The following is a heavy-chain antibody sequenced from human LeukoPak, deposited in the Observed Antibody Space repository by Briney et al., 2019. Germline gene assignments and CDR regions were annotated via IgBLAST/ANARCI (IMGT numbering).Heavy chain of an antibody. J-gene: IGHJ4*02. D-gene: IGHD3-3*01. CDR1: GYTLTELS. V-gene: IGHV1-24*01. CDR3: ATDRKLRFLEWSLDFDY. Sequence: ASVKVSCKVSGYTLTELSMHWVRQAPGKGLEWMGGFDPEDGETIYAHKFQGRVTMTEDTSTDTAYMELSSLRSEDTAVHYSATDRKLRFLEWSLDFDYWGQGTLVTVSS. CDR2: FDPEDGET.